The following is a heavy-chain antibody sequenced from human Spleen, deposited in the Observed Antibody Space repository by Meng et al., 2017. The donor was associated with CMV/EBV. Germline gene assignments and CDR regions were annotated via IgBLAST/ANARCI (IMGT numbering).Heavy chain of an antibody. CDR3: AREEEYCSSTSCYWYFDY. CDR1: GYTFTSYG. Sequence: ASVKVSCKASGYTFTSYGISWVRQAPGQGLEWMGWISAYNGNTNDAQTLQGRVTMTTDTSTSTAYMELRILRSDDTAVYYCAREEEYCSSTSCYWYFDYWGQGTLVTVSS. V-gene: IGHV1-18*01. CDR2: ISAYNGNT. J-gene: IGHJ4*02. D-gene: IGHD2-2*01.